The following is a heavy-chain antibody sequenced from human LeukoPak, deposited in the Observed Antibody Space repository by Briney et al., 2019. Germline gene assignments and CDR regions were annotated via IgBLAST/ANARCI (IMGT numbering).Heavy chain of an antibody. J-gene: IGHJ4*02. CDR1: GGSMGGFY. CDR2: IHYSCST. D-gene: IGHD3-22*01. Sequence: SETPSGSFTVAGGSMGGFYCSWFGEPPVYRLPLFGSIHYSCSTNYNPSLKSRVTISVDTSKNQFSLKLSSVTAADTAVYYCARDRGYYDSSGYLQVVGYFDYWGQGTLVTVSS. CDR3: ARDRGYYDSSGYLQVVGYFDY. V-gene: IGHV4-59*01.